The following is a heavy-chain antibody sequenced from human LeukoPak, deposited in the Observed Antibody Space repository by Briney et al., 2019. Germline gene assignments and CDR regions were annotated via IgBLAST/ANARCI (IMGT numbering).Heavy chain of an antibody. V-gene: IGHV3-21*01. CDR3: TTNYDILTGYQNDYYYYYGMDV. Sequence: GGSLRLSCAASGFTFSSYSMNWVRQAPGKGLEWVSSISSSSSYIYYADSVKGRFTISRDNAKNSLYLQMNSLRAEDTAVYYCTTNYDILTGYQNDYYYYYGMDVWGQGTTVTVSS. D-gene: IGHD3-9*01. J-gene: IGHJ6*02. CDR1: GFTFSSYS. CDR2: ISSSSSYI.